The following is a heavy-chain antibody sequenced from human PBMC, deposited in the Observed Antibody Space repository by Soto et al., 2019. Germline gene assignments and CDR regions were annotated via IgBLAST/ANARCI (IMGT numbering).Heavy chain of an antibody. Sequence: PGGSLRLSCSASGFTLSRYAVHWVCQAPGKGLEYVSAISSNGGSTYYADSVKGRFTISRDNSKNTLYLQMSSLRVEDTAVYYCVKGGRYCSAGGCDYWGQGTLVTVSS. D-gene: IGHD2-15*01. CDR2: ISSNGGST. CDR3: VKGGRYCSAGGCDY. V-gene: IGHV3-64D*06. CDR1: GFTLSRYA. J-gene: IGHJ4*02.